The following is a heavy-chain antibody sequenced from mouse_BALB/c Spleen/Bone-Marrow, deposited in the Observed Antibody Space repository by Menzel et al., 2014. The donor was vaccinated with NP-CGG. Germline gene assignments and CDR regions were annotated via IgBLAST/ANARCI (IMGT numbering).Heavy chain of an antibody. V-gene: IGHV14-3*02. CDR2: IDPANGNT. D-gene: IGHD4-1*01. J-gene: IGHJ4*01. CDR3: ARWEYYAMDY. Sequence: VQLQQSGAELVKPGASVKLSCTASGFNIKDTYMHWVKQRPEQGLEWIGRIDPANGNTKYDPKFQGKSTITADTSSNTAYLQLSSLTSEDTAVYYCARWEYYAMDYWGQGTSVTVSS. CDR1: GFNIKDTY.